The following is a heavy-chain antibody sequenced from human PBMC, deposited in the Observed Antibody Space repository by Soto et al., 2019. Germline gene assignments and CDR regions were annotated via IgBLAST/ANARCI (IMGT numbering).Heavy chain of an antibody. D-gene: IGHD6-13*01. CDR2: IKSKTDGGTT. CDR1: GFTFSNAW. Sequence: GGSLRLSCAASGFTFSNAWMSWVRQAPGKGLEWVGRIKSKTDGGTTDYAAPVKGRFTNSRDDSKNTLYLQMNSLKTEDTAVYYCTAYYYSSSWYYFDYWGQGTLVTVSS. CDR3: TAYYYSSSWYYFDY. J-gene: IGHJ4*02. V-gene: IGHV3-15*01.